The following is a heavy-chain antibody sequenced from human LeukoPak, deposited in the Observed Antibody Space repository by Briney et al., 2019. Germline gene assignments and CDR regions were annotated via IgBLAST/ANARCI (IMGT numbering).Heavy chain of an antibody. CDR3: ARDRGCSGGSCYSLD. Sequence: GGSVKVSCKASGYTFTGYYMHWVRQAPGQGLEWMGWINPNSGGTNYAQKFQGRVTMTRDTSISTAYMELSRLRSDDTAVYYCARDRGCSGGSCYSLDWGQGTLVTVSS. D-gene: IGHD2-15*01. J-gene: IGHJ4*02. V-gene: IGHV1-2*02. CDR1: GYTFTGYY. CDR2: INPNSGGT.